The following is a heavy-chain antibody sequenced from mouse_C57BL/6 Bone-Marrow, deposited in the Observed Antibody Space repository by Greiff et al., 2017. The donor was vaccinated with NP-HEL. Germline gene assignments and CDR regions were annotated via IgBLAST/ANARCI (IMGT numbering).Heavy chain of an antibody. V-gene: IGHV1-26*01. CDR3: ARDDYYAMDY. J-gene: IGHJ4*01. CDR2: INPNNGGT. CDR1: GYTFTDYY. Sequence: EVQLQQSGPELVKPGASVKISCKASGYTFTDYYMNWVKQSHGKSLEWIGDINPNNGGTSYNQKFKGKATLTVDKSSSTAYMELRSLTSEDEAVYYCARDDYYAMDYGGQGTSVTVSS.